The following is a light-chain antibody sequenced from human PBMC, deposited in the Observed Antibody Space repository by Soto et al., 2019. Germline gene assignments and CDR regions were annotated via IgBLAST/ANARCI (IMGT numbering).Light chain of an antibody. J-gene: IGLJ1*01. CDR1: SSDFGGYNY. Sequence: QSALTQPASVSGSPGQSITISCTGTSSDFGGYNYVSWYQQHPGKAPKLMIYDVSNRPSGVSNRFSGSKSGNTASLTISGRQAEDEADYYCSSYTSSSTRVFGTGTKLTVL. CDR3: SSYTSSSTRV. CDR2: DVS. V-gene: IGLV2-14*01.